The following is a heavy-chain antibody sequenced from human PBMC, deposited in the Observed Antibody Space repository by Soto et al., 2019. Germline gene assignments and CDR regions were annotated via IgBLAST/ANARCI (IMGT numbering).Heavy chain of an antibody. V-gene: IGHV5-51*01. Sequence: PGESLNISCRGSGYAFNPNLFGWVRQLPGRGLEWVGIMYPGDSDTRYNPSLQGHVTLSVDVTVSTAFLQWRSLETSDTGMYFCARLPRDCNKTSCYYADHWGQGTQVTVSS. J-gene: IGHJ4*02. CDR2: MYPGDSDT. D-gene: IGHD3-3*01. CDR3: ARLPRDCNKTSCYYADH. CDR1: GYAFNPNL.